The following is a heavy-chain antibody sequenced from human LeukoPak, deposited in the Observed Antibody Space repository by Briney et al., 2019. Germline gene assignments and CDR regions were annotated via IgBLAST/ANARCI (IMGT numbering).Heavy chain of an antibody. D-gene: IGHD3-9*01. J-gene: IGHJ4*02. V-gene: IGHV4-34*01. Sequence: PSETLSLTCAVYGGSFIGYDWTWIRQPPGKGLEWIGEINHSGGTNYNPSLKSRVTISVDTSKNQFSLKLSSVTAAGTAVYYCARVSVRYFDFDYWGQGTLVTVSS. CDR1: GGSFIGYD. CDR3: ARVSVRYFDFDY. CDR2: INHSGGT.